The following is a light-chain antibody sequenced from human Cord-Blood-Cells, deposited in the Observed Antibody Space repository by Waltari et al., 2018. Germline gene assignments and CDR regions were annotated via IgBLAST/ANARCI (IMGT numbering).Light chain of an antibody. CDR1: NIGSKN. Sequence: SYELTQPLSVSVALGQTARITCGGNNIGSKNVHWYQQKPGKAPVLVIYRDSNRPSGIPERFSGSNSGNTATLTISRAQAGDEADYYCQVWDSSTADWVFGGGTKLTVL. V-gene: IGLV3-9*01. CDR2: RDS. CDR3: QVWDSSTADWV. J-gene: IGLJ3*02.